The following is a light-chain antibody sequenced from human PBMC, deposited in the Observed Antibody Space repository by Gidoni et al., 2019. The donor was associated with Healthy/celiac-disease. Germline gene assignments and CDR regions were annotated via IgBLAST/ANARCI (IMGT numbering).Light chain of an antibody. CDR1: QSVSSS. Sequence: EIVLTQSPATLSLSPWERATLSCRASQSVSSSLAWYKQQPGQAPSLLIYDASNMATGIPARFSGSGSGTDFTLTISSLEPEDFAVYYCQQRSNWQRTFGQGTKVEIK. J-gene: IGKJ1*01. CDR2: DAS. CDR3: QQRSNWQRT. V-gene: IGKV3-11*01.